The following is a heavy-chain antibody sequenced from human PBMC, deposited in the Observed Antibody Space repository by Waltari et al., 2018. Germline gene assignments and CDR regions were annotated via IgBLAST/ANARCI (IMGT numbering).Heavy chain of an antibody. J-gene: IGHJ4*02. V-gene: IGHV3-21*01. CDR2: ISSSSSYI. CDR1: GFTFSSYS. D-gene: IGHD2-8*02. Sequence: EVQLVESGGGRVKPGGSLRLSCAASGFTFSSYSMNWVRQAPGKGLGWVSSISSSSSYIYYADSVKGRFTISRDNAKNSLYLQMNSLRAEDTAVYYCARDCTGGVCYTPYFDYWGQGTLVTVSS. CDR3: ARDCTGGVCYTPYFDY.